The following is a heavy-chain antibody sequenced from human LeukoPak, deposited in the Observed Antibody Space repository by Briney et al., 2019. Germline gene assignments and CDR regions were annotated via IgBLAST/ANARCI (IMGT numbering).Heavy chain of an antibody. CDR1: GGTFSSYA. J-gene: IGHJ4*02. Sequence: ASVKVSCKASGGTFSSYAISWVRQAPGQGLEWMGGIIPIFGTANYAQKFQGRVTITADESTSTAYMELSSLRSEDTAVYYCAREGRYCSSTSCYFDYWGQGTLVTVSS. D-gene: IGHD2-2*01. V-gene: IGHV1-69*13. CDR3: AREGRYCSSTSCYFDY. CDR2: IIPIFGTA.